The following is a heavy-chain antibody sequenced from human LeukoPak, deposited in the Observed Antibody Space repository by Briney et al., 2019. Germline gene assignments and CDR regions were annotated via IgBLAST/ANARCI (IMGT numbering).Heavy chain of an antibody. Sequence: GGSLRLSCAASGFTFSTYSMSWVRQAPGMGLEWVSSISSSSTYIYYADSVKGRFTISRDNTKNSLYLQMNSLRAEDTAVYYCSRGGSPPEARGDVFDIWGQGTMVSVSS. V-gene: IGHV3-21*01. CDR2: ISSSSTYI. J-gene: IGHJ3*02. CDR1: GFTFSTYS. CDR3: SRGGSPPEARGDVFDI. D-gene: IGHD1-26*01.